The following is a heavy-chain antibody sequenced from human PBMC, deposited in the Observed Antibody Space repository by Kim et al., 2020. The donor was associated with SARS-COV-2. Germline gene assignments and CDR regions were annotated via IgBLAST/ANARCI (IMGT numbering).Heavy chain of an antibody. V-gene: IGHV1-3*01. CDR2: ITAGNDET. CDR3: ARSYGSGSAPSDY. J-gene: IGHJ4*02. Sequence: ASVKVSCKASGYTFSSYSMHWVRQAPGQRLEWMGWITAGNDETKYSQKFQGRFTITTDTSANTVYMDLSSLRSEDTAVYYCARSYGSGSAPSDYWGQGTLVTVSS. CDR1: GYTFSSYS. D-gene: IGHD3-10*01.